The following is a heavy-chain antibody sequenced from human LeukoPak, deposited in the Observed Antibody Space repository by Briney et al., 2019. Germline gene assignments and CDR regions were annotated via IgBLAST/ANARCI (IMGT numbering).Heavy chain of an antibody. CDR2: INTNTGNP. V-gene: IGHV7-4-1*02. D-gene: IGHD5-18*01. Sequence: ASVKVSCKASENTFTRYYIHWVRQAPGQGLEWMGWINTNTGNPTYAQGFTGRFVFPLDTSVSTAYLQISSLKAEDTAVYYCARGSRFGYSYGDLDYWGQGTLVTVSS. CDR3: ARGSRFGYSYGDLDY. J-gene: IGHJ4*02. CDR1: ENTFTRYY.